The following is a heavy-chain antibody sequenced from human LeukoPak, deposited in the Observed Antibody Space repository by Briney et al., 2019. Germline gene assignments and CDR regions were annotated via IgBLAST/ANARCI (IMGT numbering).Heavy chain of an antibody. V-gene: IGHV3-7*03. CDR1: GFTFSTYW. J-gene: IGHJ4*02. Sequence: GSLRLSCAASGFTFSTYWMSWVRQAPGKGLEWVASIKQDGTEKYYVDSVKGRFTISRDNAKNSLYLQMNSLRAEDTAVYYCARDRRLAAAGVFFDYWGQGTLVTVSS. D-gene: IGHD6-13*01. CDR2: IKQDGTEK. CDR3: ARDRRLAAAGVFFDY.